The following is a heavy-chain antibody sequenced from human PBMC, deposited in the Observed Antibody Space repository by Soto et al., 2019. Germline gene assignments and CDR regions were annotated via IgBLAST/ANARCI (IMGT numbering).Heavy chain of an antibody. CDR1: GFTFSSYA. CDR3: ASPEVAYYYDSSGYNDAFDI. Sequence: GGSLRLSCAASGFTFSSYAMSWVRQSPGKGLEWVSAISGSGGSTYYADSVKGRFTISRDNSKNTLYLQMNSLRAEDTAVYYCASPEVAYYYDSSGYNDAFDIWGQGTMVTVSS. CDR2: ISGSGGST. V-gene: IGHV3-23*01. J-gene: IGHJ3*02. D-gene: IGHD3-22*01.